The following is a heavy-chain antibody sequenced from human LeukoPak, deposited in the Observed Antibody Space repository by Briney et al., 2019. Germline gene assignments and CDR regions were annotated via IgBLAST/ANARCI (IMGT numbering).Heavy chain of an antibody. J-gene: IGHJ4*02. Sequence: GGSLRLSCAASGFTFSSYSMNWVRQAPGKGLEWVSSISSSSSYIYYADSVKGRFTISRDNAKNSLYLQMNSLRAEDTAVYYCARPVTIFGVVRYWGQGTLVTVSS. CDR3: ARPVTIFGVVRY. CDR1: GFTFSSYS. D-gene: IGHD3-3*01. V-gene: IGHV3-21*01. CDR2: ISSSSSYI.